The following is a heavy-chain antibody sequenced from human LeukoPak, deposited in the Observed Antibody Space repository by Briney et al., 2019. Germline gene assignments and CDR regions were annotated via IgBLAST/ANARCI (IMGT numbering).Heavy chain of an antibody. J-gene: IGHJ4*02. V-gene: IGHV3-7*01. CDR1: GFTFSISW. D-gene: IGHD1-26*01. Sequence: GGSLRLSCVASGFTFSISWVTWVRQAPGKGLQWVANIDKHGSGKYYVDSVKGRFAISRDYASNSVFLQMNSLRAEDTSVYYCARDAGWGYYDLWGQGTPVTVSS. CDR2: IDKHGSGK. CDR3: ARDAGWGYYDL.